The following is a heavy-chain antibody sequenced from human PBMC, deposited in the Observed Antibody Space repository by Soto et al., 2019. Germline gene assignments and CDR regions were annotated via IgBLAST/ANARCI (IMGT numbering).Heavy chain of an antibody. CDR1: GFTFSSYT. Sequence: PGGSLRLSCAASGFTFSSYTMNWVRQAPGKGLEWVSAIITSSRYTYYADSVKGRFTISRDNSKNMLYLQMSSLRAEDTAIYYCAKYCHPDGIWASDYWGQGTLVTVSA. J-gene: IGHJ4*02. D-gene: IGHD3-16*01. CDR2: IITSSRYT. V-gene: IGHV3-21*01. CDR3: AKYCHPDGIWASDY.